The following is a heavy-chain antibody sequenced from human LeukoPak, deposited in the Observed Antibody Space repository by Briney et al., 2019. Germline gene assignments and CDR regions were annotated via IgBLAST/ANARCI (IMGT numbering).Heavy chain of an antibody. V-gene: IGHV3-23*01. J-gene: IGHJ4*02. CDR3: AKSDCGSDGCKLLNY. Sequence: GGSLRLSCTASGFIFSHYTMAWVRQAPGKGLEWVSSINGSGDATKYADSVMGRFTISRDNSKNTVSLQMNSLRAEDTAVYYCAKSDCGSDGCKLLNYWGQGTLVTASS. D-gene: IGHD2-21*01. CDR2: INGSGDAT. CDR1: GFIFSHYT.